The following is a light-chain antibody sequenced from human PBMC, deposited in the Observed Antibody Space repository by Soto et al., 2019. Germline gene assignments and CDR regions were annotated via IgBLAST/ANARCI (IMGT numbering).Light chain of an antibody. CDR2: EVS. J-gene: IGLJ3*02. Sequence: QSVLTQPASVSGSPGQSITISCTGTSSDVGGYNYVYWYQQHPAKAPKLMIYEVSNRPSGVSHRFSGSKSGNTASLTIAGLQAEDEADYYCFSYTTRSTLVFGGGTKLTVL. V-gene: IGLV2-14*01. CDR1: SSDVGGYNY. CDR3: FSYTTRSTLV.